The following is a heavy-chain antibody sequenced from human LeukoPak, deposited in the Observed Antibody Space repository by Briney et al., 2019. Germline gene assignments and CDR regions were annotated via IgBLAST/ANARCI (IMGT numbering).Heavy chain of an antibody. D-gene: IGHD2-21*01. CDR3: ARSCDYYYYYYMAV. CDR1: GYSISSGYY. J-gene: IGHJ6*03. V-gene: IGHV4-38-2*01. CDR2: IYHSGST. Sequence: SETLSLTCAVSGYSISSGYYWGWIRQPPGKGLEWIGSIYHSGSTYYNPSLKSRVTISVDTSKNQFSLKLSSVTAADTAVYYCARSCDYYYYYYMAVWRKGTTVTVSS.